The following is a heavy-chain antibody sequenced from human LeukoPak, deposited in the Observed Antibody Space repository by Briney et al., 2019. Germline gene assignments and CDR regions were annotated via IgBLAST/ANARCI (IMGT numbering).Heavy chain of an antibody. D-gene: IGHD1-26*01. V-gene: IGHV3-7*01. CDR2: IKGDGSET. CDR1: GFIFSNNW. CDR3: TRDDFSGSYCD. Sequence: PGGSLRLSCAASGFIFSNNWMSWVRQAPGKGLEWVANIKGDGSETYYVDSVKGRFTISRDNTRNPLYLQMNSLRADDTATYYCTRDDFSGSYCDWGHGTLVTVSS. J-gene: IGHJ4*01.